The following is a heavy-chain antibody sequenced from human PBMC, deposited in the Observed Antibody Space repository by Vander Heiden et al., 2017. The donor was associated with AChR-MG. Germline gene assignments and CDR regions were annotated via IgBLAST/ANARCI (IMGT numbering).Heavy chain of an antibody. J-gene: IGHJ5*02. D-gene: IGHD3-9*01. V-gene: IGHV3-21*01. CDR3: ARAHSYYDIPTWFDP. CDR2: ISISTDFI. Sequence: EVQLVASGGGLAKPGGSLRLSCAASGFTFSSYSMNWVRQAPGKGLEWVSSISISTDFIYYADSVKGRFTISRDNAKNSLYLQMNSLRAEDTAIYFCARAHSYYDIPTWFDPWGQGTLVTVSS. CDR1: GFTFSSYS.